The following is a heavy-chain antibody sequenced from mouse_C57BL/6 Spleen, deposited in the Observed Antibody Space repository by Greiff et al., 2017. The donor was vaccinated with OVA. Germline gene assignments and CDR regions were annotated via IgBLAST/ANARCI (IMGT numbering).Heavy chain of an antibody. D-gene: IGHD2-5*01. J-gene: IGHJ1*03. Sequence: VQLQQPGAELVKPGASVKLSCKASGYTFTSYWMQWVKQRPGQGLEWIGEIDPSDSYTNYNQKFKGKATLTLDTSSSTAYMQLSSLTSEDSAVYYCARNSNYWYFDVWGTGTTVTVSS. CDR2: IDPSDSYT. V-gene: IGHV1-50*01. CDR3: ARNSNYWYFDV. CDR1: GYTFTSYW.